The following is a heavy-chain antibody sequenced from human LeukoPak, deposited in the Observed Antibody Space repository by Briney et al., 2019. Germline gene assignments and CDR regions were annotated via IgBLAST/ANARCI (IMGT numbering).Heavy chain of an antibody. CDR1: GFTFSSYW. Sequence: PGGSLRLSCVASGFTFSSYWMSWVRQAPGKGLEWVANIRHDGSEKYYVDSVKGRFAISRDNAKDSLYLQMNSLRVEDTAVHYCARGGSRQYNFWGQGTLVTVSS. J-gene: IGHJ4*02. V-gene: IGHV3-7*01. D-gene: IGHD5-18*01. CDR3: ARGGSRQYNF. CDR2: IRHDGSEK.